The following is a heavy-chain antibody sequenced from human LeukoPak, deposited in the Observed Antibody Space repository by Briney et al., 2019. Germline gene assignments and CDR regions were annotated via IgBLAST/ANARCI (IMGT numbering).Heavy chain of an antibody. CDR1: VYTFTGYY. CDR3: ARVDSSSWPNLYYFDY. D-gene: IGHD6-13*01. Sequence: ASVKVSCKASVYTFTGYYMHWVRPAPRQGLGWMGWINPNSGGTNYAQKFQGRVTMTRDTSISTAYMELSRLRSDDTAVYYCARVDSSSWPNLYYFDYWGQGTLVTVSS. J-gene: IGHJ4*02. V-gene: IGHV1-2*02. CDR2: INPNSGGT.